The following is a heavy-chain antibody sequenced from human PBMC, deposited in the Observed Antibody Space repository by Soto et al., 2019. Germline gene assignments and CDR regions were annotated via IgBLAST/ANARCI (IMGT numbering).Heavy chain of an antibody. V-gene: IGHV3-48*01. CDR3: ARRGGISFDY. CDR2: ISSGSSTI. J-gene: IGHJ4*02. CDR1: GFTFSSYS. Sequence: EVQLVESGGGLVQPGGSQRLSCVVSGFTFSSYSMNWVRQAPGKGLEWVSYISSGSSTIYYADSVKGRFTISRDNAKNSLYLQMNSLRAEDTAVYYCARRGGISFDYWGQGTLVTVSS.